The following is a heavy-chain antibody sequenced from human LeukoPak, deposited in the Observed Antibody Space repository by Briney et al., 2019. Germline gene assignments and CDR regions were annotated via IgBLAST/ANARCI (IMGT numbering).Heavy chain of an antibody. CDR3: ARGRQDVTMIVVIMTAVSYYLDV. CDR2: MNPSGST. Sequence: ETLSLTCAVYGGSFSGYYWTWIRHTPEKGLEWIGEMNPSGSTNYNPSLKSRVTISVDTSKNQFSLTLSSVTAADTAVYYCARGRQDVTMIVVIMTAVSYYLDVWGKGTTVTVS. D-gene: IGHD3-22*01. CDR1: GGSFSGYY. V-gene: IGHV4-34*01. J-gene: IGHJ6*03.